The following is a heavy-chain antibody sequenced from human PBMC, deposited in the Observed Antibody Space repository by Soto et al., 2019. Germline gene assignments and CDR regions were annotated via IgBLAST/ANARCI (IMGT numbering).Heavy chain of an antibody. V-gene: IGHV3-33*01. CDR1: GFTFSSYG. J-gene: IGHJ4*02. CDR2: IWYDGSNK. CDR3: ARDQNNYPEGPFDY. D-gene: IGHD4-4*01. Sequence: GGSVRLSCAASGFTFSSYGMHWVRQAPGKGLEWVAVIWYDGSNKYYADSVKGRFTISRDNSKNTLYLQMNSLRAEDTAVYYCARDQNNYPEGPFDYWGQGTLVTVSS.